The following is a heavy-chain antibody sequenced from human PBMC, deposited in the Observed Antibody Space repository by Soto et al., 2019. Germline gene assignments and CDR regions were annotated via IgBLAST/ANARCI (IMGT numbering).Heavy chain of an antibody. V-gene: IGHV4-30-2*01. CDR1: GGSISSGGYS. J-gene: IGHJ5*02. Sequence: SETLSLTCAVSGGSISSGGYSWSWIRQPPGQGLEWIGSIYHSARTYYHPSLKSRVTISVDRSKNQFSLKLSSVTAADTAVYYCARADSSGYPWFDPWGQGTLVTVSS. CDR3: ARADSSGYPWFDP. CDR2: IYHSART. D-gene: IGHD3-22*01.